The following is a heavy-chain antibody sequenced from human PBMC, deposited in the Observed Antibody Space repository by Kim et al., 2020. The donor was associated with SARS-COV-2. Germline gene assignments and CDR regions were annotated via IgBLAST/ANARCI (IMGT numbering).Heavy chain of an antibody. CDR2: INHSGST. Sequence: SETLSLTCAVYGGSFSGYYWSWIRQAPGKGLEWIGEINHSGSTNYNPSLKSRVTISVDTSKNQFSLKLSSVTAADTAVYYCARAPYYGGNRRDAFDIWGQGTMVTVSS. D-gene: IGHD4-17*01. V-gene: IGHV4-34*01. CDR1: GGSFSGYY. J-gene: IGHJ3*02. CDR3: ARAPYYGGNRRDAFDI.